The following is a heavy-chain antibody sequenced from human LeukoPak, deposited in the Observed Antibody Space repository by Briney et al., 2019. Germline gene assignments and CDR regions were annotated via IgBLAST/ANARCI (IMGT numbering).Heavy chain of an antibody. CDR1: GFPFSSYG. V-gene: IGHV3-33*01. Sequence: GGSLRLSCAASGFPFSSYGMHWVRQAPGKGLVWVAVIWPDGSNKYYADSVKGRFTVSRDNSRNTLYLQMNSLRAEDTAVYYCARHNHGYDWDYWGQGTLVTVSS. CDR2: IWPDGSNK. D-gene: IGHD5-12*01. CDR3: ARHNHGYDWDY. J-gene: IGHJ4*02.